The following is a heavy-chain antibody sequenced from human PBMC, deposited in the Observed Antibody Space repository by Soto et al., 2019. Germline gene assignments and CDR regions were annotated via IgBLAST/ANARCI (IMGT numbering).Heavy chain of an antibody. CDR3: VKGEYYYDGSAYYPFDY. V-gene: IGHV1-18*01. J-gene: IGHJ4*02. D-gene: IGHD3-22*01. Sequence: GASVKVSCKASGYTFTSFGISWVRQAPGQGLEWMGWINTYNGNTNYAQRLQGRVTMTTDTSTSTAYMELSSLRPEDTAVYYCVKGEYYYDGSAYYPFDYWGQGRMVTVSS. CDR2: INTYNGNT. CDR1: GYTFTSFG.